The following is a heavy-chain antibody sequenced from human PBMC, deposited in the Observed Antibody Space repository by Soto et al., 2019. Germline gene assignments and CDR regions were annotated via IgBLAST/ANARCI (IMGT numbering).Heavy chain of an antibody. CDR2: IYSGGNT. J-gene: IGHJ4*02. Sequence: DVQLVESGGGLVLRGESLRLSCAVSGFTVGSAYMSWVRQAPGKGLEWVAGIYSGGNTYYADSVKGRFTISRDTSKNRLYLQMNSLRAEDAAIYYCARDPWVGDIGDYWGQGTLVTVSS. CDR3: ARDPWVGDIGDY. V-gene: IGHV3-66*01. D-gene: IGHD4-17*01. CDR1: GFTVGSAY.